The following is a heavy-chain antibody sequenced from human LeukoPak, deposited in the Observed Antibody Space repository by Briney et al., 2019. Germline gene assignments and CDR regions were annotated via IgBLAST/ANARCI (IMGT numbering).Heavy chain of an antibody. CDR2: IYYSGST. V-gene: IGHV4-59*12. CDR1: GGSIWSSY. CDR3: ATESNGSDSYGMSDY. Sequence: SETLSHTRSVSGGSIWSSYRSWIRQPPGKGLEWIGYIYYSGSTNYNPSLKSRVTISVDTSKNQFSLKLSSVTAADTAVYYCATESNGSDSYGMSDYWGQRTLATVSS. D-gene: IGHD6-25*01. J-gene: IGHJ4*02.